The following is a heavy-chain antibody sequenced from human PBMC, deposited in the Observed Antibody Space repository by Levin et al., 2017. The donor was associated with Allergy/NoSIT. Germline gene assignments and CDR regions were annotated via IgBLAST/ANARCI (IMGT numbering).Heavy chain of an antibody. CDR1: GDSINNYY. CDR2: VYYTGNT. V-gene: IGHV4-59*03. Sequence: SETLSLTCSVSGDSINNYYWTWVRQPPGKGLEWIGYVYYTGNTNYNPSLEPRITISLDTSRNQFSLTMTSVTAADTAVYYCAKCEGCGSGWSVTGLDPWGPGTLVTVSS. CDR3: AKCEGCGSGWSVTGLDP. D-gene: IGHD6-19*01. J-gene: IGHJ5*02.